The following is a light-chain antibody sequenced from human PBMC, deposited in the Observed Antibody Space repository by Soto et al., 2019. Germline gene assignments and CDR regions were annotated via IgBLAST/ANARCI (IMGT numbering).Light chain of an antibody. CDR1: ESLYTY. J-gene: IGKJ3*01. V-gene: IGKV3-11*01. CDR2: DTS. Sequence: EMVLTQSPATLSLSPGERATLSCRASESLYTYLAWFQQKPGQAPRLLIFDTSRRATGLPAWFSGSGAGTDYTHTISSLQPEDFAVYYWQEHDNWPRRTFGPGPKVEI. CDR3: QEHDNWPRRT.